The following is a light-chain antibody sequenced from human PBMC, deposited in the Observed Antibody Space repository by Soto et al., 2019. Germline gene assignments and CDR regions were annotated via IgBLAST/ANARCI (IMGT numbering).Light chain of an antibody. Sequence: EIVLTQSPGTLSLSPGERATLSCRASQSVSSSYLAWYQQKPGQAPSLLIYGASSRATGFPDRFSGSGSGTDFTLTISRLEPEDFAVYYCQQYCSSPWTFGQGTKVEIK. CDR3: QQYCSSPWT. CDR2: GAS. V-gene: IGKV3-20*01. CDR1: QSVSSSY. J-gene: IGKJ1*01.